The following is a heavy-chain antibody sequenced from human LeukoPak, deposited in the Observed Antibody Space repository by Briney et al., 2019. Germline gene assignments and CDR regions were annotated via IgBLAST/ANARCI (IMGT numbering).Heavy chain of an antibody. V-gene: IGHV4-59*01. D-gene: IGHD2-15*01. Sequence: PSETLSLTCTVSGGSISNYFWSWIRQTPGKGLEWIGYIFDSGSTNYNPSLKSRVTISVDTSKNQFSLKLSSVTAADTAVYYCARGSRIQTFDYWGQGTLVTVSS. CDR1: GGSISNYF. CDR3: ARGSRIQTFDY. J-gene: IGHJ4*02. CDR2: IFDSGST.